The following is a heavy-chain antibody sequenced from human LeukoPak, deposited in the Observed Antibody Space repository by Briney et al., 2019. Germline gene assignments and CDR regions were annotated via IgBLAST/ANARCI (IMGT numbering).Heavy chain of an antibody. CDR2: IYHSGST. Sequence: SETLSLTCAVSGGSISSSNWWSWVRQPPGKGLEWIGEIYHSGSTNYNPSLKSRVTISVDTSKKQFSLKLSSVTAADTAVYYCAGNYYGSGSYYSEDRYWGQGTLVTVSS. CDR3: AGNYYGSGSYYSEDRY. CDR1: GGSISSSNW. J-gene: IGHJ4*02. D-gene: IGHD3-10*01. V-gene: IGHV4-4*02.